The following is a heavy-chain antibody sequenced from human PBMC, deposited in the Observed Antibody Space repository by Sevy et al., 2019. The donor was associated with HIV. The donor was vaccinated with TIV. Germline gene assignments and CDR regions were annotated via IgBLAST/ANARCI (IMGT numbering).Heavy chain of an antibody. D-gene: IGHD3-10*01. V-gene: IGHV3-7*01. CDR3: ARDYYGSESSLDY. CDR2: IKQDGSEK. CDR1: GFTFSSYW. J-gene: IGHJ4*02. Sequence: GGSLRLSCAASGFTFSSYWMSWVRQAPGKGLEWVANIKQDGSEKYYVDSVKGRFTISRDNAKNSLYLQMNSLRAEDTAVYYCARDYYGSESSLDYWGQGTLVTVSS.